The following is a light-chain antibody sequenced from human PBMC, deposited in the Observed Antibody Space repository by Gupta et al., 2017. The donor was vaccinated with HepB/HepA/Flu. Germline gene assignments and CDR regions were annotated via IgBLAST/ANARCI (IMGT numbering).Light chain of an antibody. CDR2: GAS. V-gene: IGKV3-15*01. CDR3: QQYNNWPPG. Sequence: EIVMTQSPATLSVSPGERATLSCWASQSISSNLAWYQQKPGQAPRLLIYGASTRATGIPARFSGSGSGTEFTLTIGSLQSEDFAVYSCQQYNNWPPGFGPGTKVEIK. J-gene: IGKJ3*01. CDR1: QSISSN.